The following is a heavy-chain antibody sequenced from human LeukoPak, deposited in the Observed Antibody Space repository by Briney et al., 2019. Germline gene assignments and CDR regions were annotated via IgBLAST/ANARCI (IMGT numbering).Heavy chain of an antibody. D-gene: IGHD2-2*01. CDR1: GGAISNYY. V-gene: IGHV4-59*08. CDR3: ARQHAPVRTSFDY. J-gene: IGHJ4*02. Sequence: PSGTLSLTCTVSGGAISNYYRSWIRQPPGKGLEWIGNIYYTGSTNYSPSLKSRVTISLDTSKNQFSLKLSSVTAADTAVYYCARQHAPVRTSFDYWGQGTLVTVSS. CDR2: IYYTGST.